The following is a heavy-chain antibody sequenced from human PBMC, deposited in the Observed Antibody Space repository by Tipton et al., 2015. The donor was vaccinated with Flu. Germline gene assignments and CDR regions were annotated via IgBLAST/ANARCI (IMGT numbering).Heavy chain of an antibody. CDR3: ARSGSYHHYYFDL. V-gene: IGHV4-4*07. CDR1: GGSISRYY. Sequence: TLSLTCTVSGGSISRYYWSWIRQPAGKGLEWIGRIFTIGGTNYNPSLQSRVTMSVDTSRNQFSLSLTSVTAADAAIYYCARSGSYHHYYFDLWGRGTLVRVSS. D-gene: IGHD1-26*01. CDR2: IFTIGGT. J-gene: IGHJ2*01.